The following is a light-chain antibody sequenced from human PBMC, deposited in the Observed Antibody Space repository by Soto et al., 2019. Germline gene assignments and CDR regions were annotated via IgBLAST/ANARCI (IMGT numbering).Light chain of an antibody. CDR3: ATWDDSLNGPV. J-gene: IGLJ2*01. CDR1: SPNIGSNA. Sequence: QSVLTQPPSVSGAPGETVTISCSGSSPNIGSNAENWYQQVPATAPTLLIYSNDQRPPGVPGRFSASKSGTSASLAISGLQSEDEADYSWATWDDSLNGPVFGGGTKLTVL. CDR2: SND. V-gene: IGLV1-44*01.